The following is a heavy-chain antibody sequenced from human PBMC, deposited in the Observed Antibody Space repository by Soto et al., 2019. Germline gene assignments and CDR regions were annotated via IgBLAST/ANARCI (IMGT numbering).Heavy chain of an antibody. J-gene: IGHJ4*02. D-gene: IGHD1-26*01. CDR2: ISGSGVTT. CDR1: GFTFNNCG. V-gene: IGHV3-23*01. Sequence: GGSLRLSCVASGFTFNNCGMNWVRQAPGKGLEWVSGISGSGVTTYYADSVKGRFTISRDTSKNTLYLQMNSLRAEDTAVYYCTKTASGTYSESWGQGTLVTVPQ. CDR3: TKTASGTYSES.